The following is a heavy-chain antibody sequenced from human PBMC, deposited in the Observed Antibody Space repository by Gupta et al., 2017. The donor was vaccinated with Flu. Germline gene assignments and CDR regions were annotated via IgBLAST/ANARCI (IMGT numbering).Heavy chain of an antibody. CDR3: TSNIVGATSTGFDY. V-gene: IGHV3-73*02. Sequence: EVQLVESGGGLVQPGGSLKLSCAASGFTFSGSAMHWVRQASGKGLEWVGRIRSKANSYATAYAASVKGRFTISRDDSKNTAYLQMNSLKTEDTAAYYCTSNIVGATSTGFDYWGQGTLVTVSS. J-gene: IGHJ4*02. D-gene: IGHD1-26*01. CDR1: GFTFSGSA. CDR2: IRSKANSYAT.